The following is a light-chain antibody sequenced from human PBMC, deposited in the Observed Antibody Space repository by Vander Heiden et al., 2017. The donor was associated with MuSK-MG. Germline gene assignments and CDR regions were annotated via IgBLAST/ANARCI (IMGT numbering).Light chain of an antibody. CDR3: QQTDTPPIT. CDR1: QSIDSY. CDR2: AAS. V-gene: IGKV1-39*01. J-gene: IGKJ5*01. Sequence: DIQMTQSPSSLSASVGGKVTITSRASQSIDSYVNWYQQKPGKAPKLLIDAASSLLRGVPSRFSGSGSGTHFTLTISSLQHDDFATYFCQQTDTPPITFGQGTRLEIK.